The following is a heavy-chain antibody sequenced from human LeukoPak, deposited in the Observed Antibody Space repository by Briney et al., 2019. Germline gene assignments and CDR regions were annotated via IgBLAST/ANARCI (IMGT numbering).Heavy chain of an antibody. D-gene: IGHD3-10*01. V-gene: IGHV3-11*01. J-gene: IGHJ5*02. CDR3: ARDFRVVRGVIITDNWFDP. Sequence: GGSLRLSCAASGFTFSDYYMSWIRQAPGKGLEWVSYISSSGSTISYADSVKGRFTISRDNAKNSLYLQMNSLRAEDTAVYYCARDFRVVRGVIITDNWFDPWGQGTLVTVSS. CDR2: ISSSGSTI. CDR1: GFTFSDYY.